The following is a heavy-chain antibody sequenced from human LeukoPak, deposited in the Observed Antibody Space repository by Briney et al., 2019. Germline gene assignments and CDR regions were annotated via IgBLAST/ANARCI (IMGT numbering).Heavy chain of an antibody. CDR3: VKDRRDGYFGDAFDI. Sequence: PGGSLRLSCAASGFTFNDYAMYWVRQAPGKGLEWVPSISWNGVTLGYADSVKGRFTISRDNARNSLHLQMNSLRAEDMALYYCVKDRRDGYFGDAFDIWGQGTMVTVSS. D-gene: IGHD5-24*01. CDR1: GFTFNDYA. CDR2: ISWNGVTL. V-gene: IGHV3-9*03. J-gene: IGHJ3*02.